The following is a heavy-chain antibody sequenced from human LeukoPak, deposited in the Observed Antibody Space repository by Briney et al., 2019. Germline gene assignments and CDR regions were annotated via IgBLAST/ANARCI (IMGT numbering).Heavy chain of an antibody. D-gene: IGHD2-2*01. Sequence: SETLSLTCTVSGASTSSSRYYWGWIPQPPGKGLEWIGSISYSGTTYYNPSLKSRVTISVDTSKNQFSLKLSSVTAADTAVYYCARGYCSSTSCWDDYWGQGTLVTVSS. J-gene: IGHJ4*02. CDR2: ISYSGTT. V-gene: IGHV4-39*01. CDR3: ARGYCSSTSCWDDY. CDR1: GASTSSSRYY.